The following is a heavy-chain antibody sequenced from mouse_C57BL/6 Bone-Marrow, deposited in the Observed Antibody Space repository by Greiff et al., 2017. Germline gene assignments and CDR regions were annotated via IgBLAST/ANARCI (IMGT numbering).Heavy chain of an antibody. D-gene: IGHD1-1*01. V-gene: IGHV1-19*01. J-gene: IGHJ1*03. Sequence: EVHLVESGPVLVKPGASVKMSCKASGYTFTDYYMNWVKQSHGKSLEWIGVINPYNGGTSYNQKFKGKATLTVDKSSSTAYMELNSLTSEDSAVYYCARGLGTTVDEYFDVWGTGTTVTVSS. CDR2: INPYNGGT. CDR1: GYTFTDYY. CDR3: ARGLGTTVDEYFDV.